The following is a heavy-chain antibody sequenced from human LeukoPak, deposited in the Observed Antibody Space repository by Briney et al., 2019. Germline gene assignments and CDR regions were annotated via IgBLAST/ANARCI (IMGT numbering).Heavy chain of an antibody. V-gene: IGHV3-33*01. CDR2: IWYDGSNK. CDR3: ARVLLWFGDSPAGLDY. CDR1: GFTFSSYG. J-gene: IGHJ4*02. D-gene: IGHD3-10*01. Sequence: GGSLRLSCAASGFTFSSYGMHWVRQAPGKGLEWVAVIWYDGSNKYYADSVKGRFTISRDNAKNSLYLQMNSLRAEDTAVYYCARVLLWFGDSPAGLDYWGQGTLVTVSS.